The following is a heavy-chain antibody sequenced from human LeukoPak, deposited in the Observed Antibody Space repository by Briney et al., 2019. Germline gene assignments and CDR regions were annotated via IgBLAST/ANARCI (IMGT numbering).Heavy chain of an antibody. CDR1: GFTFSTYA. J-gene: IGHJ4*02. V-gene: IGHV3-23*01. CDR2: ISGSGTKT. CDR3: AKERGDILTGYYTD. D-gene: IGHD3-9*01. Sequence: GGSLRLSCAASGFTFSTYAINWVRQAPGRGLEWVSGISGSGTKTYSADSVKGRFTISRDNSKNTVYLQMNSLGAEDTAVYFCAKERGDILTGYYTDWGQGTLVTVSS.